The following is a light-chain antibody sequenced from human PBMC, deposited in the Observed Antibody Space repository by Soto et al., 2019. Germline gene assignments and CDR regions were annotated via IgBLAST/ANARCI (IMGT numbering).Light chain of an antibody. V-gene: IGKV1-5*01. CDR1: QYISSW. Sequence: IQVTQSPSTLSASKGDRVTITCRASQYISSWLAWYQQKPGKAPRLLIYDASSLESGVPSRFSGSGSGTEFTLTISSLQPDDFASYYCQQYNSDKWTFGQGTKVAIK. J-gene: IGKJ1*01. CDR3: QQYNSDKWT. CDR2: DAS.